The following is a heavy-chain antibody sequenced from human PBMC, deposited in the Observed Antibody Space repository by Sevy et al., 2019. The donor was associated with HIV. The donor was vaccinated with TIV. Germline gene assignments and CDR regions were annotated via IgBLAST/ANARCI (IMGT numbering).Heavy chain of an antibody. CDR3: ARGPGGGHCSGGSCSTEYNWFDP. J-gene: IGHJ5*02. D-gene: IGHD2-15*01. CDR2: INHSGST. CDR1: GGSFSGYY. Sequence: SETLSLTCAVYGGSFSGYYWSWIRQPPGKGLEWIGEINHSGSTNYNPSLKSRVTISVDTSKNQFSLKLSSVTAADTAVYYCARGPGGGHCSGGSCSTEYNWFDPWGQGTLVTVSS. V-gene: IGHV4-34*01.